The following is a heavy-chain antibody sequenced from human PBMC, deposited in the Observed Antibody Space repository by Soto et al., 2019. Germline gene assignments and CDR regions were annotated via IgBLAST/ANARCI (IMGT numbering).Heavy chain of an antibody. CDR3: ARDGYGDYDNWFDP. V-gene: IGHV4-59*01. CDR2: IYYSGST. Sequence: SETLSLTCTVSGGSISSYYWSWIRQPPGKGLEWIGYIYYSGSTNYNPSLKSRVTISVDTSKNQFSLKLSSVTAADTAVYYCARDGYGDYDNWFDPWGQGTLVTVSS. CDR1: GGSISSYY. J-gene: IGHJ5*02. D-gene: IGHD4-17*01.